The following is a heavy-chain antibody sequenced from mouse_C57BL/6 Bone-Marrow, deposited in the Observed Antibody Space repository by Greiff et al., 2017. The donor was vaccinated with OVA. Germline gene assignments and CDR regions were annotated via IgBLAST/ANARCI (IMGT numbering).Heavy chain of an antibody. CDR3: AITTVVAPDY. V-gene: IGHV3-6*01. J-gene: IGHJ4*01. CDR2: ISYDGSN. CDR1: GYSITSGYY. D-gene: IGHD1-1*01. Sequence: VQLQQSGPGLVKPSQSLSLTCSVSGYSITSGYYWNWIRQFPGNTLEWMGYISYDGSNNYNPSLKNRISITHDTSKNQFFLKLNSVTTEDTATYYCAITTVVAPDYWGQGTSVTVSS.